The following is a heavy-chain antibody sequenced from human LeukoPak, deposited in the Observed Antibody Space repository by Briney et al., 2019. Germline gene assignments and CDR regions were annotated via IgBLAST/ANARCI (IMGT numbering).Heavy chain of an antibody. CDR2: IFHSGST. Sequence: SETLSLTCAVSGGSISSNNWWSWVRQPPGKGLEWIGEIFHSGSTNYNPSLKSRVTISVDTSKNQFSLKLSSVTAADTAVYYCARGPIAAAERLDWGQGTLVTVSS. J-gene: IGHJ4*02. D-gene: IGHD6-13*01. CDR3: ARGPIAAAERLD. CDR1: GGSISSNNW. V-gene: IGHV4-4*02.